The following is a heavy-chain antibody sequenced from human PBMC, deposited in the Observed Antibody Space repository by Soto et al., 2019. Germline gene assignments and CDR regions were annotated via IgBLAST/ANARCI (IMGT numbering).Heavy chain of an antibody. V-gene: IGHV4-61*03. Sequence: SETLSLTCTVSGGSISSGGYYWTWIRQAPGKGLEWIGYLYYSGNTNYNPSLKSRVTMSVDTSKNHFYLTLTSATAADTAVYFCARGGSEGGLDVWGQGTTVTVSS. CDR2: LYYSGNT. CDR1: GGSISSGGYY. CDR3: ARGGSEGGLDV. D-gene: IGHD3-10*01. J-gene: IGHJ6*02.